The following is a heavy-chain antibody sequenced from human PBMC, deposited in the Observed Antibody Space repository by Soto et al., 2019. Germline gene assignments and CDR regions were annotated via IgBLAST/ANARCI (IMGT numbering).Heavy chain of an antibody. CDR2: VYHSGST. CDR3: ATLPPRIVVVKTEIPT. V-gene: IGHV4-4*02. J-gene: IGHJ5*02. CDR1: GTSISSTFW. Sequence: ASETLSLTCAVSGTSISSTFWWTWVRRPPGKGLEWIGEVYHSGSTKYNPSLKSRVTISVDKSKNQFSLELRAVTAADTAVYYCATLPPRIVVVKTEIPTWGQGTLVTVSS. D-gene: IGHD2-15*01.